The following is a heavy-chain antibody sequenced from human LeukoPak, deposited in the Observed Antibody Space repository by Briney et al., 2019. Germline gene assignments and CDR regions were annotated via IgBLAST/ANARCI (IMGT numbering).Heavy chain of an antibody. CDR3: ARDGSGYAGGECFDL. D-gene: IGHD3-16*01. Sequence: PSETLSLTCTVSGGSISSGGYYWSWIRQHPGKGLEWIGYIYYSGSTYYNPSLKSRVTISVDTSKNQFSLKLSSVTAADTAVYYCARDGSGYAGGECFDLWGRGTLVTVSS. V-gene: IGHV4-31*03. J-gene: IGHJ2*01. CDR2: IYYSGST. CDR1: GGSISSGGYY.